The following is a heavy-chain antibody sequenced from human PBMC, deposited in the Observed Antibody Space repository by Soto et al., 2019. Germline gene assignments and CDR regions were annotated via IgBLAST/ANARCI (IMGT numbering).Heavy chain of an antibody. V-gene: IGHV4-31*11. CDR3: ASVIGGDSEYYFDF. D-gene: IGHD2-21*02. J-gene: IGHJ4*02. CDR2: IYYSGRT. Sequence: PSDCLSLTGAVCGGVVVGGGCICSWIRQHPGKGLEWIGNIYYSGRTYYNPSLKSRLILSVDTSKNHFSLTLRSVTAADSAMYYCASVIGGDSEYYFDFWGQGALVTASS. CDR1: GGVVVGGGCI.